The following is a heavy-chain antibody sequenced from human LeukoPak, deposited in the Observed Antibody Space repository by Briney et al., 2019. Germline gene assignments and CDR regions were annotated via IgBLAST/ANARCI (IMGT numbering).Heavy chain of an antibody. CDR3: ATERSYYESPEGSVGAFDI. Sequence: PGGSPRLSCAASGFTFISYSIHWVRQAPGKGLEWVAFIRYDGSNKYYADSVKGRFSISRDNAKNSLYLQMNSLRAEDTAVYYCATERSYYESPEGSVGAFDIWGPGTMVTVSS. CDR1: GFTFISYS. CDR2: IRYDGSNK. V-gene: IGHV3-30*02. D-gene: IGHD1-26*01. J-gene: IGHJ3*02.